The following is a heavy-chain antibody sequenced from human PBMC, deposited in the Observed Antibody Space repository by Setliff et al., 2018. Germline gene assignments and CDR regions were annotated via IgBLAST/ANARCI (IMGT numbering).Heavy chain of an antibody. V-gene: IGHV4-31*03. CDR3: ARERNYYDSSGYYSVAGSYFDY. D-gene: IGHD3-22*01. Sequence: SETLSLTCTVSGGSISSGGYYWSWIRQHPGKGLEWIGYIYYSGSTYYNPSLKSRVTISVDTSKNQFSLKLSSVTAADTAVYYCARERNYYDSSGYYSVAGSYFDYWGQGTLVTVS. J-gene: IGHJ4*02. CDR1: GGSISSGGYY. CDR2: IYYSGST.